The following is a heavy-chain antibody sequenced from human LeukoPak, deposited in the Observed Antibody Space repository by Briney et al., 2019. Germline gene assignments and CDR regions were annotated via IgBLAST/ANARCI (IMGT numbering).Heavy chain of an antibody. CDR2: IYYSGST. Sequence: SETLSLTCTVSGGSISSYYWSWIRQPPGKGLEWIGYIYYSGSTNYNPSLKSRVTISVDTSKNQFSLKLSSVTAADTAVYYCARECRHYSSGWRRSFGAFDIWGQGTMVTVSS. J-gene: IGHJ3*02. CDR3: ARECRHYSSGWRRSFGAFDI. CDR1: GGSISSYY. V-gene: IGHV4-59*12. D-gene: IGHD6-19*01.